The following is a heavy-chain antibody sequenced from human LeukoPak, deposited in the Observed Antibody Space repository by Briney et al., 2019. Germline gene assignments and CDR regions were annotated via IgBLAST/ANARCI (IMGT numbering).Heavy chain of an antibody. Sequence: PGGSLRLSCAASGFTFSSYGMHWVRQAPGKGLEWVAFIRYDGSNKYYADSVKGRFTISRGNSKNTLYLQMNSLRAEDTAVYYCANGGYDFWSGYPRIDAFDIWGHGTMVTVSS. CDR2: IRYDGSNK. V-gene: IGHV3-30*02. CDR1: GFTFSSYG. J-gene: IGHJ3*02. CDR3: ANGGYDFWSGYPRIDAFDI. D-gene: IGHD3-3*01.